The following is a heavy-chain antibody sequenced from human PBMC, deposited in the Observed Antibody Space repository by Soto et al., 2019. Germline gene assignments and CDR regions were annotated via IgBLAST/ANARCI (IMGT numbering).Heavy chain of an antibody. CDR1: GFTFSGYG. CDR3: ARAPYDYIWGSLVDY. V-gene: IGHV3-33*01. D-gene: IGHD3-16*01. J-gene: IGHJ4*02. Sequence: SLRLSCAASGFTFSGYGMHWVRQAPGKGLEWVAVIWYDGSNKYYADSVKGRFTISRDNSKNTLYLQMNSLRAEDTAVYYCARAPYDYIWGSLVDYWGQGTLVTVS. CDR2: IWYDGSNK.